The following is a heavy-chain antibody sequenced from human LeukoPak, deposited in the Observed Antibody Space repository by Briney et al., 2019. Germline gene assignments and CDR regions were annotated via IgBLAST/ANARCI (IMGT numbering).Heavy chain of an antibody. J-gene: IGHJ4*02. D-gene: IGHD6-19*01. CDR1: GFTFSSYA. CDR3: ARGPSGYSSGWYFVDY. Sequence: GGSLRLSCAASGFTFSSYAMHWVRQAPGKGLEWVAVISYDGSNKYYADSVKGRFTTSRDNSKNTLYLQMNSLRAEDTAVYYCARGPSGYSSGWYFVDYWGQGTLVTVSS. V-gene: IGHV3-30-3*01. CDR2: ISYDGSNK.